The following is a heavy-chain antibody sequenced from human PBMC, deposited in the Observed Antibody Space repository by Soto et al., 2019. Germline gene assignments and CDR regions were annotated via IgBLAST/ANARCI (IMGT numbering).Heavy chain of an antibody. CDR2: ISGPTGST. CDR1: GFTFSAYA. Sequence: EVQLLESGGGLVQPGGSLRLSCAASGFTFSAYAMNWVRQAPGKGLQWVSTISGPTGSTYYADSVKGRFTISTDSSKNTLFLQMNSLRAEETDVYYCAKGQWLVEYFIDFWGQGTLVSVSS. D-gene: IGHD6-19*01. J-gene: IGHJ4*02. V-gene: IGHV3-23*01. CDR3: AKGQWLVEYFIDF.